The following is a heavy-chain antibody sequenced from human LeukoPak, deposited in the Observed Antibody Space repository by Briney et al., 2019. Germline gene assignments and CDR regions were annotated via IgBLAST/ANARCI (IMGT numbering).Heavy chain of an antibody. CDR2: ISSSSSYT. D-gene: IGHD2-15*01. CDR1: GFTFSTYG. J-gene: IGHJ4*02. CDR3: ARRYCSGGSCYEDY. V-gene: IGHV3-11*06. Sequence: GGSLRLSCAASGFTFSTYGMSWIRQAPGKGLEWVSYISSSSSYTNYADSVKGRFTISRDNAKNSLYLQMNSLRAEDTAVYYCARRYCSGGSCYEDYWGQGTLVTVSS.